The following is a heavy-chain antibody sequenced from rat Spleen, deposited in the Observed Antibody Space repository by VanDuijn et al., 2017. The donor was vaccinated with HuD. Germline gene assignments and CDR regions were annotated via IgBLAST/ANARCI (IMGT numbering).Heavy chain of an antibody. CDR1: GFSLTSYN. CDR3: ARDNSGFDY. V-gene: IGHV2-45*01. D-gene: IGHD4-3*01. J-gene: IGHJ2*01. Sequence: QVQLMESGPGLVQPSETLSLTCTVSGFSLTSYNVHWVRQPPGKGLEWMGVMWSGGSTDYNSALKSRLSISRDTSKNQVFLKMNSLQSEDTNTYYCARDNSGFDYWGQGVMVTVSS. CDR2: MWSGGST.